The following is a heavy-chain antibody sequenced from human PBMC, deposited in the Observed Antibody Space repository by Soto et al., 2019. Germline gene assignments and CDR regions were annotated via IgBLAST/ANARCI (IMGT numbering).Heavy chain of an antibody. V-gene: IGHV4-59*08. CDR2: IYYSGST. CDR3: ARHTSGYDGLDY. CDR1: GGSISSYY. D-gene: IGHD5-12*01. J-gene: IGHJ4*02. Sequence: SETLSLTCTVSGGSISSYYWSWIRQPPGKGLEWIGYIYYSGSTNYNPSLKSRVTISVDTSKNQFSLKLSSVTAADTAVYYCARHTSGYDGLDYWGQGTLVTVSS.